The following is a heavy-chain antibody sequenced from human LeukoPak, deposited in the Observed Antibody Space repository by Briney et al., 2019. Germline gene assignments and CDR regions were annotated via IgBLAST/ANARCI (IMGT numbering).Heavy chain of an antibody. Sequence: SETLSLTCTVSGGSISSSSYYWGWIRQPPGKGLEWIGSIYYSGSTYYNPSLKSRVTISVDTSKNQFSLKLSSVTAADTAVYYCARRAGAYPHPYDYWGQGTLVTVSS. J-gene: IGHJ4*02. CDR3: ARRAGAYPHPYDY. V-gene: IGHV4-39*07. CDR1: GGSISSSSYY. D-gene: IGHD3-16*01. CDR2: IYYSGST.